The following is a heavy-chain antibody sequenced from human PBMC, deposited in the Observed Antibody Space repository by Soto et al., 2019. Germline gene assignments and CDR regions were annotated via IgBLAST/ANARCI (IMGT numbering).Heavy chain of an antibody. CDR3: AKGLNSGRDGFDF. CDR2: ITESGGST. J-gene: IGHJ3*01. Sequence: PGGSLRLSCAASGFTFSSYAMSWVRQAPGKGLEWVSLITESGGSTYYADSVKGRFTISRDNSKNTLYLQMNSLRAEDTDVYYCAKGLNSGRDGFDFWGQGTMVTVSS. D-gene: IGHD2-15*01. V-gene: IGHV3-23*01. CDR1: GFTFSSYA.